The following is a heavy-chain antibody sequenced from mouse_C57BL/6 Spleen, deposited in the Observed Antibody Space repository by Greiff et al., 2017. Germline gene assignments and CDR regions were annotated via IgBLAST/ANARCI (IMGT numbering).Heavy chain of an antibody. J-gene: IGHJ2*01. CDR2: IRSKSNNYAT. CDR1: GFSFNTYA. Sequence: EVMLVESGGGLVQPKGSLKLSCAASGFSFNTYAMNWVRQAPGQGLEWVARIRSKSNNYATYSADSVKDRFTISRDDSKSMLYLQRNNLKTEDTSMYYCIRQYDYGYYFDYWGQGTTLTVSA. CDR3: IRQYDYGYYFDY. V-gene: IGHV10-1*01. D-gene: IGHD2-4*01.